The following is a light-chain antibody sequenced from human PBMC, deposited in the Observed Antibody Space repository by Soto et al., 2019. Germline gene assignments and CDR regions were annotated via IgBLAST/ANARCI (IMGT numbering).Light chain of an antibody. Sequence: QSALTQPASVSGFPGQSITISCTGTSSDVGSYNLVSWYQQHPGKAPKLMIYEGSKRPSGVSNRFSGSKSGNTASLTISGLQAEDEADYYCCSYAGTSLVFGGGTQLTVL. J-gene: IGLJ2*01. CDR3: CSYAGTSLV. CDR2: EGS. V-gene: IGLV2-23*01. CDR1: SSDVGSYNL.